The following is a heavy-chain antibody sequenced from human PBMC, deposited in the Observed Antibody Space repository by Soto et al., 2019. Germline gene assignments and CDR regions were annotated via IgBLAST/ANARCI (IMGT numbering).Heavy chain of an antibody. CDR2: MNPNSGNT. CDR3: ARDYCSGVSCYSIWFDP. CDR1: GYTFTSYD. V-gene: IGHV1-8*01. Sequence: VASVKVSCKASGYTFTSYDINWVRQATGQGLEWMGWMNPNSGNTGYAQKFQGRVTMTRNTSISTAYMELSSLRSEDTAVYYCARDYCSGVSCYSIWFDPWGQGTLVTVSS. D-gene: IGHD2-15*01. J-gene: IGHJ5*02.